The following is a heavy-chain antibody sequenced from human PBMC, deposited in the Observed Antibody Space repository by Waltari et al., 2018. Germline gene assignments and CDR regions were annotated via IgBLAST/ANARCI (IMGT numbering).Heavy chain of an antibody. J-gene: IGHJ6*02. V-gene: IGHV1-18*01. Sequence: QVQLVQSGAEVKKPGASVKVSCKASGYTFTSYGISWVPQAPGQGLEWMGWTSAYHGNTNYAQKLQGRVTMTTDTSTSTAYMELRSLRSDDTAVYYCASCNLNDKESQVYGDYSAPGYYYYGMDVWGQGTTVTVSS. CDR3: ASCNLNDKESQVYGDYSAPGYYYYGMDV. D-gene: IGHD4-17*01. CDR2: TSAYHGNT. CDR1: GYTFTSYG.